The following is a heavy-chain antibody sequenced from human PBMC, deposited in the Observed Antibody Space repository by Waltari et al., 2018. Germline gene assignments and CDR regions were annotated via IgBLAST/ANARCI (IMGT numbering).Heavy chain of an antibody. Sequence: QVQLQESGPGLVKPSETLSLTCAVSGYSISSGYYWGWIRQPPGRGLEWIGSIYHSGSTSSNPSLKSRVPLSAATSKHQFSLKLSSVTAADTAVYYCARGEYYDYIWGSYRYTNWGQGTLVTVSS. V-gene: IGHV4-38-2*01. D-gene: IGHD3-16*02. CDR1: GYSISSGYY. CDR2: IYHSGST. CDR3: ARGEYYDYIWGSYRYTN. J-gene: IGHJ4*02.